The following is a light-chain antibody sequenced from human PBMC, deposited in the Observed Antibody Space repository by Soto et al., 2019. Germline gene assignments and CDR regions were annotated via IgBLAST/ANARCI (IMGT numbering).Light chain of an antibody. Sequence: EIVMTQSPATLSVSPGDRATLSCRASQSVRTNLAWYQQKPGQAPRLLISGAFNRATGIPARFSGSGSGTDFTFIISSLQSEDSAVYYCEQYNNWPWTFGQGTKVEIK. J-gene: IGKJ1*01. V-gene: IGKV3-15*01. CDR2: GAF. CDR1: QSVRTN. CDR3: EQYNNWPWT.